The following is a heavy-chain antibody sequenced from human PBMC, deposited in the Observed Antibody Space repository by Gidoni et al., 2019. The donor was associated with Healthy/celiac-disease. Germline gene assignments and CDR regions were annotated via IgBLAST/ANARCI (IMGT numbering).Heavy chain of an antibody. V-gene: IGHV3-33*01. D-gene: IGHD4-17*01. Sequence: QVQLVESGGGVVQPGRSLRLSCAASGFTFSSYGMHWVRQAPGKGLEWVAVIWYDGSNKYYADSVKGLFTISRDNSKNTLYLQMNSLRAEDTAVYYCARTSVTRSPYFDYWGQGTLVTVSS. CDR1: GFTFSSYG. CDR2: IWYDGSNK. J-gene: IGHJ4*02. CDR3: ARTSVTRSPYFDY.